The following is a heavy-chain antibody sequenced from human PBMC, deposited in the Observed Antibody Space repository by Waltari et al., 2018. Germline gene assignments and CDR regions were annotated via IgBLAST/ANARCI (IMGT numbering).Heavy chain of an antibody. V-gene: IGHV4-59*01. CDR2: IYYSGST. Sequence: QVQLQESGPGLVKPSETLSLTCTVSGGSISSYYWSWIRQPPGKGLEWIGYIYYSGSTNYNPSLKSRVTISVDTSKNQFSLKLSSVTAADTAVYYCARVSDSSGPEPSFFDYWGQGTLVTVSS. J-gene: IGHJ4*02. CDR3: ARVSDSSGPEPSFFDY. D-gene: IGHD3-22*01. CDR1: GGSISSYY.